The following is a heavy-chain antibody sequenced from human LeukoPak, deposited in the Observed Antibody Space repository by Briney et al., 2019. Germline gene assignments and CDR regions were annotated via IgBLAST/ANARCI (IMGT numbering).Heavy chain of an antibody. V-gene: IGHV3-33*08. CDR2: IWYDGSNK. D-gene: IGHD3-9*01. CDR3: ARDLSWGYQDILTGIVDY. Sequence: PGGSLRLSCAASGFTFSSYGMHWVRQAPGKGLEWVAVIWYDGSNKYYADSVKGRFTISRDNPKNTLYLQMNSLRAEDTAVYYCARDLSWGYQDILTGIVDYWGQGTLVTVSS. CDR1: GFTFSSYG. J-gene: IGHJ4*02.